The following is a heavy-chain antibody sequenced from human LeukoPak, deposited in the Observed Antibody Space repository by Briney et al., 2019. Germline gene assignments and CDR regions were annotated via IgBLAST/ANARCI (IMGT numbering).Heavy chain of an antibody. Sequence: GGSLRLSCAASGFTFSSYAMHWVRQAPGKGLEWVAVISYDGSNKYYADSVKGRFTISRDNSKNTLYLQMNSLRAEDTAVYYCAKKGLWYGNYGMDVWGQGTTVTVSS. V-gene: IGHV3-30*04. D-gene: IGHD6-13*01. CDR2: ISYDGSNK. J-gene: IGHJ6*02. CDR3: AKKGLWYGNYGMDV. CDR1: GFTFSSYA.